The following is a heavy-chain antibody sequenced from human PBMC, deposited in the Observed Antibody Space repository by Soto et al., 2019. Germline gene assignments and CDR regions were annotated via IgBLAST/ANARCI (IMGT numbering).Heavy chain of an antibody. D-gene: IGHD3-9*01. Sequence: PGESLKISCKGSGYSFTSYWISWVRQMPGKGLEWMGRIDPSDSYTNYSPSFQGHVTISADKSISTAYLQWSSLKASDTAMYYCARQYHDILTGYYESIDYWGQGTLVTVSS. CDR2: IDPSDSYT. CDR1: GYSFTSYW. V-gene: IGHV5-10-1*01. J-gene: IGHJ4*02. CDR3: ARQYHDILTGYYESIDY.